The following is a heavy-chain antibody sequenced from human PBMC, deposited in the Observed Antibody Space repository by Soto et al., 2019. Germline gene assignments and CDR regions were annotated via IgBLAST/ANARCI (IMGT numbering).Heavy chain of an antibody. V-gene: IGHV3-30-3*01. Sequence: GGAPRPSCGAPGFTFSSHAMHWGRQAPGKGLEWVAVISYDGSNEYYADSVKGRFTISRDNSKNTLYLQVNSLRAEDTAMYYCTRETMTIRLYFDYWGQGALVTVSS. CDR3: TRETMTIRLYFDY. CDR2: ISYDGSNE. CDR1: GFTFSSHA. J-gene: IGHJ4*02. D-gene: IGHD3-3*01.